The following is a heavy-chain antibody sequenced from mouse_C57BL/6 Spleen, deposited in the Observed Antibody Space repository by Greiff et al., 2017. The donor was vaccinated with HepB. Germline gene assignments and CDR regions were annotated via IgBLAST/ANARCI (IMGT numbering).Heavy chain of an antibody. CDR3: ARSTIYYDYDVGYFDV. Sequence: VKLQESGAELARPGASVKLSCKASGYTFTSYGISWVKQRTGQGLEWIGEIYPRSGNTYYNEKFKGKATLTADKSSSTAYMELRSLTSEDSAVYFCARSTIYYDYDVGYFDVWGTGTTVTVSS. J-gene: IGHJ1*03. CDR1: GYTFTSYG. CDR2: IYPRSGNT. D-gene: IGHD2-4*01. V-gene: IGHV1-81*01.